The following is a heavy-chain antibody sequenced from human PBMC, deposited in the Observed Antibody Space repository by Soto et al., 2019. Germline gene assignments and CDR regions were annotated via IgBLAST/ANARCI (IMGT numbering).Heavy chain of an antibody. Sequence: WWSLRLSCSASVFTFSSYSMNWVRQAPGKGLEWVSSISSSSSYIYYADSVKGRFTISRDNAKNSLYLQMNSLRAEDTAVYYCARNRLEWFPYYGMDVWGQGTTVTVSS. D-gene: IGHD3-3*01. V-gene: IGHV3-21*01. J-gene: IGHJ6*02. CDR2: ISSSSSYI. CDR1: VFTFSSYS. CDR3: ARNRLEWFPYYGMDV.